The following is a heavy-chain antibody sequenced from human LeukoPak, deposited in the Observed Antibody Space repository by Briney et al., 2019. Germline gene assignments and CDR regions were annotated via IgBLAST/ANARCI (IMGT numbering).Heavy chain of an antibody. V-gene: IGHV4-4*09. CDR3: VLSPNQDFFDY. Sequence: PSETLSLTCTVSGVSINSHYMNWIRQPPGKGLEWIGYIYGSGRTNYNPSLKSRVTMSVDTSKSQFSLNLNSLTAADTAVYYCVLSPNQDFFDYWGQGPLVTVSS. CDR1: GVSINSHY. J-gene: IGHJ4*02. CDR2: IYGSGRT.